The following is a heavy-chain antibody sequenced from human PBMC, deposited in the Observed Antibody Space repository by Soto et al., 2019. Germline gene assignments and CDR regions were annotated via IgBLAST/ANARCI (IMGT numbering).Heavy chain of an antibody. CDR2: MNPNSGNT. D-gene: IGHD2-2*01. CDR3: ASLGYCSSTSCDDPNWFDP. Sequence: ASVKVSCKASGYTFTSYDINWVRQATGQGLEWMGWMNPNSGNTGYAQKFQGRVPMTRNTSISTAYMELSSLRSEDTAVYYCASLGYCSSTSCDDPNWFDPWGQGTLVTVSS. J-gene: IGHJ5*02. V-gene: IGHV1-8*01. CDR1: GYTFTSYD.